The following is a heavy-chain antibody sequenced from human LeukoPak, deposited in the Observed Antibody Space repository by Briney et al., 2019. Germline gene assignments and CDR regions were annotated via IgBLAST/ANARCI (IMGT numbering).Heavy chain of an antibody. V-gene: IGHV3-53*01. Sequence: PGGSLSLSCAASGFPVRSNYMSWVRQAPGKGLGWVSVIYGGGTTYYADSVKGRFTISRDNSKNTLYLQMNSLRAEDTAVYYCARATSAGDNPYWGQGTLVTVSS. D-gene: IGHD4-17*01. CDR1: GFPVRSNY. CDR3: ARATSAGDNPY. J-gene: IGHJ4*02. CDR2: IYGGGTT.